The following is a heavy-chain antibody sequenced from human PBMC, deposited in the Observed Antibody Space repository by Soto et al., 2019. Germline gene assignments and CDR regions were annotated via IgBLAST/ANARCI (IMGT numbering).Heavy chain of an antibody. CDR3: TRHLSDY. CDR1: GFTFSDSA. V-gene: IGHV3-73*01. J-gene: IGHJ4*02. Sequence: EVQLVESGGGLVQPGGSLKLSCAASGFTFSDSAMHWVRQASGKGLEWLGRIRSKFNNYATAYAASGKGRFIISRDDSKDTAYLLMSSLKTEDTAMYYCTRHLSDYWGQGTLVTVSS. CDR2: IRSKFNNYAT.